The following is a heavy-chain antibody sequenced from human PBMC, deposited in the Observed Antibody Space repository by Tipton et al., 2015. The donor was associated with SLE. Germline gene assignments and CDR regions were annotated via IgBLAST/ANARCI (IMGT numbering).Heavy chain of an antibody. CDR1: GASISSGSYY. J-gene: IGHJ4*02. Sequence: TLSLTCTVSGASISSGSYYWGWIRQPPGKGLEWIGSIYYSGSTYHNPSLKSRVTISVDTSKKQFSLKMTSVTAADTAVYYCARRRYDISGFDYWGQGTLVTVSS. V-gene: IGHV4-39*01. D-gene: IGHD3-22*01. CDR3: ARRRYDISGFDY. CDR2: IYYSGST.